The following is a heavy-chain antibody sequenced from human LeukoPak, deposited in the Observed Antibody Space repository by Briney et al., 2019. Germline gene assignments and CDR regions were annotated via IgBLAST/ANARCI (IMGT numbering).Heavy chain of an antibody. CDR3: ARTGVPAAMGAYYFDY. CDR2: IYHSGSA. CDR1: GDSISSGGYY. V-gene: IGHV4-30-2*01. Sequence: SQTLSLTCTVSGDSISSGGYYWSWIRQPSGKGLEWIGYIYHSGSAYYNPSLKSRVTISIDRSKNQFSLRLSSVTAADTAVYYCARTGVPAAMGAYYFDYWGQGTLVTVSS. J-gene: IGHJ4*02. D-gene: IGHD2-2*01.